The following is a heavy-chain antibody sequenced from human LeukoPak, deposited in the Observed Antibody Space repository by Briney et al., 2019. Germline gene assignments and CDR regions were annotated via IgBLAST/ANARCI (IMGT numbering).Heavy chain of an antibody. CDR3: ARRPVYGALPLDYGMDV. J-gene: IGHJ6*02. CDR1: GGSFSGYY. D-gene: IGHD4-17*01. CDR2: IYYSGST. Sequence: SETLSLTCAVYGGSFSGYYWSWIRQPPGKGLEWIGYIYYSGSTNYNPSLKSRVTISVDTSKNQFSLKLSSVTAADTAVYYCARRPVYGALPLDYGMDVWGQGTTVTVSS. V-gene: IGHV4-59*08.